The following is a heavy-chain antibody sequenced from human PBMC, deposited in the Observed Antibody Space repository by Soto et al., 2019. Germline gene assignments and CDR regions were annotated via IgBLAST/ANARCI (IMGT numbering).Heavy chain of an antibody. CDR2: TNPNSGNT. Sequence: ASVKVSCKASGHTFTSYDINWVRQATGQGLEWMGWTNPNSGNTGYAQKFQGRVTMTRNTSISTAYMELSSLRSEDTAVYYCARLDYIVVDHVGAFDIWGQGTMVTVSS. D-gene: IGHD3-22*01. CDR1: GHTFTSYD. CDR3: ARLDYIVVDHVGAFDI. J-gene: IGHJ3*02. V-gene: IGHV1-8*01.